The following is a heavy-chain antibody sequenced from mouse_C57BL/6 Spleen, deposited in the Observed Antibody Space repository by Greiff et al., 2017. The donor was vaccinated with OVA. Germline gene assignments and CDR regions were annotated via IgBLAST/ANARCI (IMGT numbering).Heavy chain of an antibody. D-gene: IGHD2-5*01. CDR2: IHPSDSDT. CDR3: ASYSNYGRDVDY. J-gene: IGHJ2*01. CDR1: GYTFTSYW. Sequence: VQLQQPGAELVKPGASVKVSCKASGYTFTSYWMHWVKQRPGQGLEWIGRIHPSDSDTNYNQKFKGKATLTVDKAASTAYMQLSSLTSEDSAVYYCASYSNYGRDVDYWGQGTTLTGSS. V-gene: IGHV1-74*01.